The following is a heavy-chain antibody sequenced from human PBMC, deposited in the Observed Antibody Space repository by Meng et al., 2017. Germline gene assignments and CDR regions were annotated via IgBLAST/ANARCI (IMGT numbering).Heavy chain of an antibody. J-gene: IGHJ4*02. CDR2: IYHSGST. V-gene: IGHV4-4*02. CDR1: GGCISCSNW. Sequence: QLGVQGSGPGLVMPSGTLSLTRAVSGGCISCSNWWSWVRQPPGKGLEWIGDIYHSGSTNYNPSLKSRVSISVDKSKNQFSLKLSSVTAADTAVYYCARDRGAVAGTNFDYWGQGTLVTVSS. CDR3: ARDRGAVAGTNFDY. D-gene: IGHD6-19*01.